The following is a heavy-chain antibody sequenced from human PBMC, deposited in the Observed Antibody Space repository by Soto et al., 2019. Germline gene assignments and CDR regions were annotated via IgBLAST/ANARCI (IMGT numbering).Heavy chain of an antibody. CDR2: ISGSGGST. V-gene: IGHV3-23*01. CDR3: AKDLCSGGSCLPGRI. CDR1: GFTFTSYA. Sequence: EVQLLESGGCLAQPGGSLRLSCAASGFTFTSYAMSWVRQAPGKGLEWVSAISGSGGSTYYADSVKGRFTISRDNSKNTLYLQMNSLRAEDSAVYYCAKDLCSGGSCLPGRIWGHGTMVTVSS. D-gene: IGHD2-15*01. J-gene: IGHJ3*02.